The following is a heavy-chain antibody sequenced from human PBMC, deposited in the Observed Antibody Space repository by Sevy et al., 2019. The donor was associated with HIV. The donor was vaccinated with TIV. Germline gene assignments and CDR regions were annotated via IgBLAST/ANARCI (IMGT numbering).Heavy chain of an antibody. D-gene: IGHD4-17*01. CDR2: IHWDDDK. Sequence: SGPTLVKPRQTLTLTCTFSGFSLTTSGMGVGWIRQPPGKALESLALIHWDDDKDYSPSLKSRLTITKDTSKNQVVLTMTNMDPLDTATYYCAHSLYGDYTYYSDPWGQGTLVTVSS. CDR1: GFSLTTSGMG. CDR3: AHSLYGDYTYYSDP. J-gene: IGHJ5*02. V-gene: IGHV2-5*02.